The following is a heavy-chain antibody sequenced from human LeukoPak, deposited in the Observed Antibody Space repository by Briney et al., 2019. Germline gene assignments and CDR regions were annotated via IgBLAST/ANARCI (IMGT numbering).Heavy chain of an antibody. V-gene: IGHV2-5*01. CDR1: GFSLTTIGVG. J-gene: IGHJ6*02. Sequence: SGPTLVKPTLTLTLTCTFSGFSLTTIGVGVAWISQPPGKALERLALIFHNDYKRDSPSLKSRLTITTDTSKNQVVLTMTNIDPVDTATYYCAHLGSSGLVGMDVWGQGTTVTVSS. CDR2: IFHNDYK. CDR3: AHLGSSGLVGMDV. D-gene: IGHD6-19*01.